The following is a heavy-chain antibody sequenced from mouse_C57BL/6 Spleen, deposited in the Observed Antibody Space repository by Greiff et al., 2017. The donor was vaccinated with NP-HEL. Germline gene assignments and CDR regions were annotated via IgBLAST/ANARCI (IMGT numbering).Heavy chain of an antibody. CDR2: ISDGGSYT. V-gene: IGHV5-4*01. CDR1: GFTFSSYA. Sequence: EVHLVESGGGLVKPGGSLKLSCAASGFTFSSYAMSWVRQTPEKRLEWVATISDGGSYTYYPDNVKGRFTISRDNAKNNLYLQMSHLKSEDTAMYYCARDTTVVATGDYFDYWGQGTTLTVAS. D-gene: IGHD1-1*01. CDR3: ARDTTVVATGDYFDY. J-gene: IGHJ2*01.